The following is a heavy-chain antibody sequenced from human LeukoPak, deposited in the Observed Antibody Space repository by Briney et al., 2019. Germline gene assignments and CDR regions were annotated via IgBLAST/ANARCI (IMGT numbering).Heavy chain of an antibody. CDR2: INPNSGGT. Sequence: ASVKVSCTASGYTFTGYYMHWVRQAPGQGLEWMGWINPNSGGTNYAQKLQGRVTMTTDTSTSTAYMELRSLRSDDTAVYYCARDRGAAAIPYYFDYWGQGTLVTVSS. CDR3: ARDRGAAAIPYYFDY. V-gene: IGHV1-2*02. D-gene: IGHD2-2*02. J-gene: IGHJ4*02. CDR1: GYTFTGYY.